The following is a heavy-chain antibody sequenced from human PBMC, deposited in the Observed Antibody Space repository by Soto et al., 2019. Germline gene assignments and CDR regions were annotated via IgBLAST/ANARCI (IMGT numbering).Heavy chain of an antibody. J-gene: IGHJ6*02. D-gene: IGHD3-10*01. CDR1: GSTFGSYT. CDR2: IIPILGIA. V-gene: IGHV1-69*02. CDR3: ARFRGSYGMDV. Sequence: QIQLVQSGAEVKKPGSSVKVSCKASGSTFGSYTISGVRQAPGQGLEWMGRIIPILGIANYAQKFQGRVTITADKSTSTAYMELSSRRSEDTAVYYCARFRGSYGMDVWGQGTTVTVSS.